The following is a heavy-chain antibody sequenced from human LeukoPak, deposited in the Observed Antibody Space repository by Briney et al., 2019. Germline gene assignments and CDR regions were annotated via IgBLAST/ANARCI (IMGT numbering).Heavy chain of an antibody. CDR3: KTGDLGKNSGMDV. V-gene: IGHV1-46*01. CDR1: GYTFTSYY. CDR2: INPSGGST. J-gene: IGHJ6*02. D-gene: IGHD7-27*01. Sequence: ASVKVSCKASGYTFTSYYMHWVRQAPGQGLEWMGIINPSGGSTSYAQKFQGRVTMTRNTSISTAYMELSSLRSEDTAVYYCKTGDLGKNSGMDVWGQGTTVTVSS.